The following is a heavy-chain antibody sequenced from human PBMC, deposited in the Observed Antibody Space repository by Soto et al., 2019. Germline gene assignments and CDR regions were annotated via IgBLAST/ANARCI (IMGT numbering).Heavy chain of an antibody. V-gene: IGHV4-61*01. CDR3: ARDVDY. Sequence: PSETLSLTCTVSGGSVSSGSYYWSWIRQPPGKGLEWIGYIYYSGSTNYNPSPKSRVTISVDTSKNQFSLKLSSVTAADTAVYYCARDVDYWGQGTLVTVSS. CDR1: GGSVSSGSYY. CDR2: IYYSGST. J-gene: IGHJ4*02.